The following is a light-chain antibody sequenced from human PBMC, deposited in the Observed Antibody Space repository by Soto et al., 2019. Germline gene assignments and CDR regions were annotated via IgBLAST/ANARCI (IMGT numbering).Light chain of an antibody. CDR3: QQYDNLPVA. Sequence: DIQITQSPSSLSASAVERVTITCQASQDISNYLNWYQQKPGKAPKLLIYDASNLETGVPSRFSGSGSETDFTFTISSLQPEDIATYYCQQYDNLPVAFGQGTKVDIK. V-gene: IGKV1-33*01. J-gene: IGKJ1*01. CDR1: QDISNY. CDR2: DAS.